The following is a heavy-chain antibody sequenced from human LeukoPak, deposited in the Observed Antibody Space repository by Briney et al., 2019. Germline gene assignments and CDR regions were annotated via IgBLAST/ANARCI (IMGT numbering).Heavy chain of an antibody. CDR2: IYDSGST. CDR3: ATYDVVAAIFDY. J-gene: IGHJ4*02. CDR1: GGSISSSNW. D-gene: IGHD2-15*01. V-gene: IGHV4-4*02. Sequence: SSGTLSLICAVYGGSISSSNWWSWVRQPPGKGLEWIGEIYDSGSTNYNPSLKSRVTISVDKSKNQFSLKLSSVTAADTAVYFCATYDVVAAIFDYWGQGTLVTVS.